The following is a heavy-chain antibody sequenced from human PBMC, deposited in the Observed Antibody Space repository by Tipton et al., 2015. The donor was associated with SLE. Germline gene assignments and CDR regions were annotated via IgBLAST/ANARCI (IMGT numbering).Heavy chain of an antibody. V-gene: IGHV3-74*01. CDR1: GFPFSSYW. Sequence: SLRLSCAASGFPFSSYWMHWVRQAPGKGLIWVSRINIDGSRTAYADSVKGRFTISRDNAKNTLYLQMNSLTAEDTAFYYCAREGVPACTDVWGQGTTVTVSS. J-gene: IGHJ6*02. D-gene: IGHD2-2*01. CDR2: INIDGSRT. CDR3: AREGVPACTDV.